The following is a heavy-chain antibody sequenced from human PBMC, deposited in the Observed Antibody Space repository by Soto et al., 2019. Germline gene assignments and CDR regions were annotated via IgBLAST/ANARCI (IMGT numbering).Heavy chain of an antibody. CDR2: TYYRSKWYN. J-gene: IGHJ6*02. Sequence: PSQTLSLTCAISGDSVSSNSAAWNWIRQSPSRGLEWLGRTYYRSKWYNDYAVSVKSRITINPDTSKNQFSLQLNSVTPEDTAVYYCARHTRYISSWGPYYYYGMDVWGQGSTVSVSS. CDR1: GDSVSSNSAA. D-gene: IGHD6-13*01. V-gene: IGHV6-1*01. CDR3: ARHTRYISSWGPYYYYGMDV.